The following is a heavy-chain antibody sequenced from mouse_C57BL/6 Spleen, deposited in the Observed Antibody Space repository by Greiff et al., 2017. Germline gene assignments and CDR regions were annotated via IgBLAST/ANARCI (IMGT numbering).Heavy chain of an antibody. Sequence: EVKLQESGAELVRPGASVKLSCTASGFNIKDDYMHWVKQRPEQGLEWIGWIDPENGDTEYASKFQGKATITADTSSNTAYLQLSSLTSEDTAVYYCTHNYGSRGMDYWGQGTSVTVSS. CDR1: GFNIKDDY. J-gene: IGHJ4*01. CDR2: IDPENGDT. CDR3: THNYGSRGMDY. V-gene: IGHV14-4*01. D-gene: IGHD1-1*01.